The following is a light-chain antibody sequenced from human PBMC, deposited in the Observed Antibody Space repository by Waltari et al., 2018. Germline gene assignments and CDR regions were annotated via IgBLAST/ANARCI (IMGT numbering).Light chain of an antibody. Sequence: DIQMTQSPSTLSASVGDRVTIPCRASQSISSWLAWYQQKPGKAPKLLIYKASSLESGVPSRFSGRGSGTEFTLTISSLQPDDFATYYCQQYNSYSRTFGQGTKVDIK. CDR3: QQYNSYSRT. CDR1: QSISSW. J-gene: IGKJ1*01. CDR2: KAS. V-gene: IGKV1-5*03.